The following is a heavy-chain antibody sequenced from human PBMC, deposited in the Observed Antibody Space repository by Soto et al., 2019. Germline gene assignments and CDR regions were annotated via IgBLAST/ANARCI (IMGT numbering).Heavy chain of an antibody. Sequence: GGSLRLSCAASGFTFSSYGMHWVRQAPVNGLEFVAVIWYYLSNKYYADSVKGRFTISRHNSKNTLYLQINSLRAEDTAVYYCAKAESVGVDAQYFDYWGQGTLVTVSS. V-gene: IGHV3-33*06. J-gene: IGHJ4*02. CDR1: GFTFSSYG. CDR3: AKAESVGVDAQYFDY. CDR2: IWYYLSNK. D-gene: IGHD2-15*01.